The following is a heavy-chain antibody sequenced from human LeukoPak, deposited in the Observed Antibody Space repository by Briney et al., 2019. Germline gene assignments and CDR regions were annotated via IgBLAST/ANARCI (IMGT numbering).Heavy chain of an antibody. CDR1: GFDFSAFG. CDR3: AKDNGSPSLVVVLVATAPDY. J-gene: IGHJ4*02. CDR2: ISYDGSQK. D-gene: IGHD2-15*01. Sequence: GRSLRLSCAASGFDFSAFGTNWVHQAPGKGLEWVAVISYDGSQKYYADSVKGRFTISRDNSKNTVYLQMNSLSAEDTAVYYCAKDNGSPSLVVVLVATAPDYWGQGTLVTVSS. V-gene: IGHV3-30*18.